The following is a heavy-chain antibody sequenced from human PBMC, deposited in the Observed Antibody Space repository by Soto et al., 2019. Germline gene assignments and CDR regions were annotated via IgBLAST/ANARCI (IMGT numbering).Heavy chain of an antibody. Sequence: QVQLVESGGGVVQPGRSLSLSCAASGFTFSTYTIHGVRQAPGKGLEWVAVISYDGSRQYYADSVKGRFAVSRDNSKDTVYLQMNSLRPEDTAVYYCAKDLRYSSAWYLKGYYFDSWGQGTLVTVSS. J-gene: IGHJ4*02. V-gene: IGHV3-30*18. CDR2: ISYDGSRQ. CDR1: GFTFSTYT. D-gene: IGHD6-19*01. CDR3: AKDLRYSSAWYLKGYYFDS.